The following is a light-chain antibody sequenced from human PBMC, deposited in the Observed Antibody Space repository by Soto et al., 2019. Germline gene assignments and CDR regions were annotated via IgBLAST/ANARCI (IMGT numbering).Light chain of an antibody. V-gene: IGKV1-39*01. Sequence: DIQLTQSPSFLSASVGDRVTITCRASQTISNYLNWYQQKPGKAPKLLIYAASSLQGGVPSRFSGSGSGTDFTLTISSLLPEDFATYYCQQSYSSVTFGQGTRLEI. CDR2: AAS. CDR1: QTISNY. J-gene: IGKJ5*01. CDR3: QQSYSSVT.